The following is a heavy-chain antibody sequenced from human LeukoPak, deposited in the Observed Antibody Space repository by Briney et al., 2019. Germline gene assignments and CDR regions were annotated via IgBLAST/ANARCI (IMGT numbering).Heavy chain of an antibody. CDR3: ARGIRDYYGSGSYSSDY. Sequence: GESLKISCKGSGYSFTNYWIGWVRQMPGKGLEWMGILYPGDSDTRYSPSFQGQVTISADKSISTAYLQWSSLKASDTAMYYCARGIRDYYGSGSYSSDYWGQGTLVTVSS. J-gene: IGHJ4*02. CDR2: LYPGDSDT. D-gene: IGHD3-10*01. CDR1: GYSFTNYW. V-gene: IGHV5-51*01.